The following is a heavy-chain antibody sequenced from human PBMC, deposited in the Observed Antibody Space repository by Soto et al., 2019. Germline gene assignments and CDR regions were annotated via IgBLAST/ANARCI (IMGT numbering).Heavy chain of an antibody. CDR2: ISAYNGNT. CDR3: ARASRYYFDY. Sequence: APGQVSCKASGYTVTSYGSCGVRQAPGQGLEWMGWISAYNGNTNYAQKLQGRVTMTTDTSTSTAYMELRSLRSDDTAVYYCARASRYYFDYWGQGTLVTVSS. D-gene: IGHD2-2*01. CDR1: GYTVTSYG. V-gene: IGHV1-18*01. J-gene: IGHJ4*02.